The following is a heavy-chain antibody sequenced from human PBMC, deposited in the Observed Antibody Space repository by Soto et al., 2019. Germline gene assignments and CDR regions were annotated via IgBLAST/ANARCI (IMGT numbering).Heavy chain of an antibody. Sequence: PGGSLRLSCAASGFTFSNAWMSWVRQAPGKGLEWVGRIKSKTDGGTTDYAAPVKGRFTISRDDSKNTLYLQMNSLKTEDTAVYYCTTENDCWSGYSILGYGMDVWGQGTTVTVSS. V-gene: IGHV3-15*01. J-gene: IGHJ6*02. CDR3: TTENDCWSGYSILGYGMDV. D-gene: IGHD3-3*01. CDR1: GFTFSNAW. CDR2: IKSKTDGGTT.